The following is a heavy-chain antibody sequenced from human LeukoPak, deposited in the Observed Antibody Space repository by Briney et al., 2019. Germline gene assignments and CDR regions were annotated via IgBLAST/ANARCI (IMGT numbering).Heavy chain of an antibody. J-gene: IGHJ4*02. D-gene: IGHD6-13*01. V-gene: IGHV4-34*01. CDR1: GGSFSGYY. CDR3: ARAPNFIADLRFDY. Sequence: SETLSLTCAVYGGSFSGYYWSWIRQPPGKGLEWIGEINHSGSTNYNPSLKSRVTISVDTSKNQFSLKLSSVTAADTAVYYCARAPNFIADLRFDYWGQGTLVTVSS. CDR2: INHSGST.